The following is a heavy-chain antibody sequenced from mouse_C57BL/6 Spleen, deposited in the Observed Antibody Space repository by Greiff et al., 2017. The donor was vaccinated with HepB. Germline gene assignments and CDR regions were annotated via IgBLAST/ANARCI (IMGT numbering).Heavy chain of an antibody. CDR2: ISYDGSN. D-gene: IGHD2-4*01. CDR1: GYSITSGYY. CDR3: AREDDYDGWYFDV. Sequence: EVQLVESGPGLVKPSQSLSLTCSVTGYSITSGYYWNWIRQFPGNKLEWMGYISYDGSNNYNPSLKNRISITRDTSKNQFFLKLNSVTTEDTATYYCAREDDYDGWYFDVWGTGTTVTVSS. J-gene: IGHJ1*03. V-gene: IGHV3-6*01.